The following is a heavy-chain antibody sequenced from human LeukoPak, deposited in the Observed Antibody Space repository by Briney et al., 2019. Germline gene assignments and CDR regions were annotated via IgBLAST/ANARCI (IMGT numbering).Heavy chain of an antibody. Sequence: SETLSLTCTVSGGSITDYYWNWIRQPPGKGLEWIGFIYNSGSTSYNPSLQSRVTISVDTSKNEFSLKLTSVVAADTAVYYCARSPSYYYMDVWGKGTTVTISS. J-gene: IGHJ6*03. V-gene: IGHV4-59*01. CDR1: GGSITDYY. CDR2: IYNSGST. CDR3: ARSPSYYYMDV.